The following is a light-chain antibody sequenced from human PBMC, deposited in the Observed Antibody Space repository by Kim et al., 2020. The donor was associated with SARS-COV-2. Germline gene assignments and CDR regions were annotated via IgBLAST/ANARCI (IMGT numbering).Light chain of an antibody. CDR1: NIGGKS. V-gene: IGLV3-21*03. CDR3: QVWDSGNDPVV. J-gene: IGLJ3*02. CDR2: DDR. Sequence: AQGKTARMTCGGNNIGGKSGHWYQQKAGRAPVLVVYDDRDRPSGIPERFSGFNSGNTATLTINRVEAGDEAVYYCQVWDSGNDPVVFGGGTQLTVL.